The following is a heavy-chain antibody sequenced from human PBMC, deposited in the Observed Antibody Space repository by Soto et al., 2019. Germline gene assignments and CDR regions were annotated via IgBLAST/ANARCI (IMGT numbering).Heavy chain of an antibody. D-gene: IGHD3-22*01. V-gene: IGHV3-33*01. J-gene: IGHJ4*02. CDR3: AREGDSSGYPVYLDS. CDR1: GFSFSKFA. CDR2: IWFDGSKR. Sequence: PGGSLRLSCAASGFSFSKFAMHWVRQAPGKGLECVAVIWFDGSKRDYADSVKGRFTVSRDNSENTLSLQMNNLRAEDTGVYYCAREGDSSGYPVYLDSWGQGTVVTVSS.